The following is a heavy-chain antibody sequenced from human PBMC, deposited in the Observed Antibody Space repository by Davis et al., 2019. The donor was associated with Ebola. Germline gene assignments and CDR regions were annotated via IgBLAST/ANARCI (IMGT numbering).Heavy chain of an antibody. J-gene: IGHJ4*02. V-gene: IGHV4-61*09. Sequence: PSETLSLTCTVSGGSISSGSYYWSWIRQPAGKGLEWIGHIYTSGSTNYNPSLKSRVTISVDTSKNQFSLKLSSVTAADTAVYYCARGGWFREPGPFYWGQGTLVTVSS. D-gene: IGHD3-10*01. CDR3: ARGGWFREPGPFY. CDR2: IYTSGST. CDR1: GGSISSGSYY.